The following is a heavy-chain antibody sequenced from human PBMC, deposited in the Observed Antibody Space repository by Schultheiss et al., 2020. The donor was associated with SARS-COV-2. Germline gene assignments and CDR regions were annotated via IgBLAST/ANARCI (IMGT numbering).Heavy chain of an antibody. CDR3: AKDMVQLLFEGIDY. Sequence: GGSLRLSCAASGFTFSYYYMSGVRQAPGKGLEWVSSISSSSSYIYYADSVKGRFTISRDNAKNSLYLQMNSLRAEDTALYYCAKDMVQLLFEGIDYWGQGTLVTVSS. CDR1: GFTFSYYY. J-gene: IGHJ4*02. CDR2: ISSSSSYI. V-gene: IGHV3-21*04. D-gene: IGHD2-2*01.